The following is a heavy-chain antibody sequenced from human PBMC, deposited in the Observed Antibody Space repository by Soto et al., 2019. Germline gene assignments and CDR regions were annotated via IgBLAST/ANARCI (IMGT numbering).Heavy chain of an antibody. D-gene: IGHD1-1*01. Sequence: QVQLVQSGAEVKKPGASVRVSCKASGYSFTTYDINWVRQATGQGLEWMGWINPNNGNTGYAQKFQGRVTLTRTTSISTAYMELSSLSSDDTAVYYRARTSIGNREVFDPWGQGTLVSVAS. V-gene: IGHV1-8*01. J-gene: IGHJ5*02. CDR2: INPNNGNT. CDR3: ARTSIGNREVFDP. CDR1: GYSFTTYD.